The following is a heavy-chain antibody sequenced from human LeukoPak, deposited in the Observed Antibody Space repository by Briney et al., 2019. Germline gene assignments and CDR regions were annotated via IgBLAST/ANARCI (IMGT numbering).Heavy chain of an antibody. J-gene: IGHJ6*02. D-gene: IGHD6-13*01. CDR2: ISAYNGNT. CDR3: ARDPLRSTWSSYNNAMDV. V-gene: IGHV1-18*04. Sequence: ASVKVSCTASGHSFTIYAINWVRQAPGQGLEWVGWISAYNGNTDYAQKVQGRVTMTTDASTSTAHMELVSLTSDDTAVYYCARDPLRSTWSSYNNAMDVWGQGTTVTVS. CDR1: GHSFTIYA.